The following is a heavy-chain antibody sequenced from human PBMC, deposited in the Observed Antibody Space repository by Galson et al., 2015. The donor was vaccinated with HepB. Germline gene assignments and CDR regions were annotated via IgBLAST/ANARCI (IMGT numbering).Heavy chain of an antibody. J-gene: IGHJ6*03. CDR1: GFTFSSYA. CDR2: ISGSGGST. D-gene: IGHD3-10*01. CDR3: ARNYYYGSGSYYFHYYYYYYMDV. V-gene: IGHV3-23*01. Sequence: SLRLSCAASGFTFSSYAMSWVRQAPGKGLEWVSAISGSGGSTYYADSVKGRFTISRDNSKNTLYLQMNSLRAEDTAVYYCARNYYYGSGSYYFHYYYYYYMDVWGK.